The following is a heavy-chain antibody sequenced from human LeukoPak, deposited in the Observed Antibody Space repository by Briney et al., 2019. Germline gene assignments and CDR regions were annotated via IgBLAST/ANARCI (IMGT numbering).Heavy chain of an antibody. V-gene: IGHV1-2*02. CDR1: EYTFSDYY. J-gene: IGHJ4*02. CDR3: ARESGGHYYDSSGYYYEIGGGLDY. Sequence: GASVKVSCKASEYTFSDYYMHWVRQAPGQGLEWMGWMKPHSSGTNYAQKFQGRVTMTRDTSISTAYMELSRLRSDDTAVYYCARESGGHYYDSSGYYYEIGGGLDYWGQGTLVTVSS. CDR2: MKPHSSGT. D-gene: IGHD3-22*01.